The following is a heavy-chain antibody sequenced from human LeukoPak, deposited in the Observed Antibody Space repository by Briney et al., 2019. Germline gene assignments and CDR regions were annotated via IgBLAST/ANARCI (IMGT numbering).Heavy chain of an antibody. CDR3: ATSTSYDFWSGYPNWFDP. J-gene: IGHJ5*02. D-gene: IGHD3-3*01. CDR1: GDSISSYY. Sequence: SETLSLTCTVSGDSISSYYWSWIRQPPGKGLEWLGYIYYSGSTNYNPSLKSRVTISLDTSKNQFSLKLTSVTAADTAVYYSATSTSYDFWSGYPNWFDPWGQGTLVTVSS. CDR2: IYYSGST. V-gene: IGHV4-59*01.